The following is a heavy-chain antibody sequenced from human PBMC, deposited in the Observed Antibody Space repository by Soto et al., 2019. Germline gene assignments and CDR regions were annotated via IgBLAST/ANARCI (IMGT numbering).Heavy chain of an antibody. Sequence: SQTLSLTCAITGDSVSSNSAAWNWIRQSPSRGLEWLGRTYYRSKWYNDYAVSVKSRITINPDTSKNQFSLQLNSVTPEDTAVYYCARTPPRESGGAFDIWGQGTMVTVSS. V-gene: IGHV6-1*01. CDR1: GDSVSSNSAA. CDR2: TYYRSKWYN. CDR3: ARTPPRESGGAFDI. J-gene: IGHJ3*02.